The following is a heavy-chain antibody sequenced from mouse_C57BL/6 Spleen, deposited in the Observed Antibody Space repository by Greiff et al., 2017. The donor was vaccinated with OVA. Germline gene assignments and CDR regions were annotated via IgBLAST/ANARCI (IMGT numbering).Heavy chain of an antibody. V-gene: IGHV14-2*01. D-gene: IGHD2-4*01. CDR1: GFNITDYY. CDR2: IDPEDGDT. Sequence: EVQLQQSGAELVKPGASVKLSCTASGFNITDYYMHWVKQRTEQGLEWIGRIDPEDGDTKYAPKFQGKATITADTSSNTAYLQLSSLTSEDTAVCYCASPYDYDGGEWDEGPTLTVS. CDR3: ASPYDYDGGE. J-gene: IGHJ2*01.